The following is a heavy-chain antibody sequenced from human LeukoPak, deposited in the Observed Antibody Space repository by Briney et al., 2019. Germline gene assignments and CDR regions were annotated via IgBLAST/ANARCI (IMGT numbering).Heavy chain of an antibody. Sequence: ASVKVSCKSSGYTFIDNYIHWVRQAPGQGLEWMAWINPNSGGTDYAEKFQGRVTLTRDTSISTACMELSSLISDDTAVYYCARGSSLGQQLVKYGNDYWGQGTLVTVSS. D-gene: IGHD6-13*01. J-gene: IGHJ4*02. CDR1: GYTFIDNY. CDR3: ARGSSLGQQLVKYGNDY. V-gene: IGHV1-2*02. CDR2: INPNSGGT.